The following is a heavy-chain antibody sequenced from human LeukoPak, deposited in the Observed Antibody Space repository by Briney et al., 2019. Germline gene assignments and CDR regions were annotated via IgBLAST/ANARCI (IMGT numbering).Heavy chain of an antibody. CDR2: IYYSGST. D-gene: IGHD2-21*02. J-gene: IGHJ6*02. Sequence: PSETLSLTCTVSGGSISSYYWSWIRQPPGKGLEWIGYIYYSGSTNYNPSLKSRVTISVDTSKNQFSLKLSSVTAADTAVYYCARDFPRRHCGGDCYYYYGMDVWGQGTTVTVSS. CDR3: ARDFPRRHCGGDCYYYYGMDV. CDR1: GGSISSYY. V-gene: IGHV4-59*01.